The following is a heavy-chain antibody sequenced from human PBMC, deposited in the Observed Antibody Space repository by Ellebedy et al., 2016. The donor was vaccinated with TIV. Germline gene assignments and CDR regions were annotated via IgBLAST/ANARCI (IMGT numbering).Heavy chain of an antibody. D-gene: IGHD4-23*01. CDR3: ARHAATVGAPNMDV. J-gene: IGHJ6*03. V-gene: IGHV4-59*08. CDR2: IYYTGSA. CDR1: GGSISRYY. Sequence: SETLSLTCSVSGGSISRYYWTWIRQPPGKGLEWIGYIYYTGSADYSPSLKSRVTMAVDRSRNQISLKLSSVTAADTAVYYCARHAATVGAPNMDVWGRGTTVTVSS.